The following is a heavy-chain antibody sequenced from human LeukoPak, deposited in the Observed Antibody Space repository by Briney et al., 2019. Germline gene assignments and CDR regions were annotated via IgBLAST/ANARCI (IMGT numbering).Heavy chain of an antibody. V-gene: IGHV4-59*01. Sequence: PSETLSLTCTVSGGSISSYYWSWNRQPPGKGLEWIGYIYYSGSTNYNPSLKSRVTISVDTSKNQFSLKLSSVTAADTAVYYCARYRPVGGSRFTSFDYWGQGTLVTVSS. J-gene: IGHJ4*02. CDR1: GGSISSYY. CDR2: IYYSGST. CDR3: ARYRPVGGSRFTSFDY. D-gene: IGHD3-3*01.